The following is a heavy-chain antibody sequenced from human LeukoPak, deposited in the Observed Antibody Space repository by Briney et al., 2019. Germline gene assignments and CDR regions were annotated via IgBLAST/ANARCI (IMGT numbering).Heavy chain of an antibody. CDR3: ARGPVEAVFGVSTED. CDR1: GYTFTTYD. J-gene: IGHJ6*02. Sequence: ASVKVSCKASGYTFTTYDINWVRQATGQGLEWMGWMNPSSGNTGYAQKFQGRVSMTRDTSISTAYMELSSLRSEDTAVYYCARGPVEAVFGVSTEDWGQGTTVTVSS. D-gene: IGHD3-10*02. V-gene: IGHV1-8*01. CDR2: MNPSSGNT.